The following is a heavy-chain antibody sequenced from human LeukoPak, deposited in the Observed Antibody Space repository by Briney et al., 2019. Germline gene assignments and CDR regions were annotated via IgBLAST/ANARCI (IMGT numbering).Heavy chain of an antibody. CDR2: IKQDGSEK. V-gene: IGHV3-7*01. J-gene: IGHJ6*02. CDR1: GFTFSSYW. CDR3: ARDSATSSTYYYYYYGMDV. D-gene: IGHD2-2*01. Sequence: GWSLRLSCAASGFTFSSYWMSWVRQAPGKGLEWVANIKQDGSEKYYVDSVKGRFTISRDNAKNSLYLQMNSLRAEDTAVYYCARDSATSSTYYYYYYGMDVWGQGTTVTVSS.